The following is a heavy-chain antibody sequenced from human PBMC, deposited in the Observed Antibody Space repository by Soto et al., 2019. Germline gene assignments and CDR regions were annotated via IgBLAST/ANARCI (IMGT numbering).Heavy chain of an antibody. CDR2: IYYSGST. Sequence: SETLSLTCTVSGGSMSSGIYYWSWIRQPPGKGLEWIGYIYYSGSTHYNPSLRSRVTISMDTSKNQFSLKLSSVTAADTAVYYCARGHHTTSYYFDYWGQGTLVTVS. CDR3: ARGHHTTSYYFDY. D-gene: IGHD1-1*01. V-gene: IGHV4-30-4*01. J-gene: IGHJ4*02. CDR1: GGSMSSGIYY.